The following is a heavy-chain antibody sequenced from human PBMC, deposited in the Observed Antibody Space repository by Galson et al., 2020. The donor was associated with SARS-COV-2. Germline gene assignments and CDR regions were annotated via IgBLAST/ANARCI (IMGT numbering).Heavy chain of an antibody. V-gene: IGHV1-18*01. J-gene: IGHJ5*02. CDR3: ARDLGSVKWGGGPSYNYFDP. Sequence: ASVKVSCKASGYTFTNYGISWVRQAPGQGLEWMGWISAYNGHTNYAQKVQGRVTMTTDTSTSTAYMELRSLRSDDTAVYYCARDLGSVKWGGGPSYNYFDPWGQGTLVTVSS. CDR2: ISAYNGHT. D-gene: IGHD1-26*01. CDR1: GYTFTNYG.